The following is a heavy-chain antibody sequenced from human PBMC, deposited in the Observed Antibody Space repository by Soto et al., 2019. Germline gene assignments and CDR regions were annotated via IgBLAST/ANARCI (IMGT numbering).Heavy chain of an antibody. CDR2: FDPEDGET. Sequence: VASVKVTCKVSGYTLTELSMHCVRQAPGKGLEWMGGFDPEDGETIYAQKFQGRVTMTEDTSTDTAYMELSSLRSEDTAVYYCATVDSSGWFSCFDYWGQGTLVTVSS. J-gene: IGHJ4*02. V-gene: IGHV1-24*01. CDR1: GYTLTELS. D-gene: IGHD6-19*01. CDR3: ATVDSSGWFSCFDY.